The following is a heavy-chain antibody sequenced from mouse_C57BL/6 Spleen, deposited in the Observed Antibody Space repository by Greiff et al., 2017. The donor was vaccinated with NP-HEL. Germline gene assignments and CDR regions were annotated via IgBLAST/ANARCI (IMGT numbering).Heavy chain of an antibody. CDR3: ARGGTGSGAMDY. CDR1: GYTFTSYW. Sequence: QVQLQKPGTELVKPGASVKLSCKASGYTFTSYWMHWVKQRHGQGLEWIGNINPSNGGTNYNEKFKSKATLTVDKSSSTAYMQLSSLTSEDSAVYYCARGGTGSGAMDYWGQGTSVTVSS. V-gene: IGHV1-53*01. J-gene: IGHJ4*01. CDR2: INPSNGGT. D-gene: IGHD2-14*01.